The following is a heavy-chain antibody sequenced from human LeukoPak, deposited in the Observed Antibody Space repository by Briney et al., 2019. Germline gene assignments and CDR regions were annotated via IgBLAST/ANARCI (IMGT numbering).Heavy chain of an antibody. D-gene: IGHD2-15*01. V-gene: IGHV3-7*01. CDR3: ARGVGDA. J-gene: IGHJ3*01. CDR2: INQDGSER. Sequence: GESLKISCAASGFIFSSDYMSWVRQAPGNGLDWVANINQDGSERYYVDSVKGRFSISRDNAKNSLHLQMNSLRPDDTAIYYCARGVGDAWGQGTMVSVSS. CDR1: GFIFSSDY.